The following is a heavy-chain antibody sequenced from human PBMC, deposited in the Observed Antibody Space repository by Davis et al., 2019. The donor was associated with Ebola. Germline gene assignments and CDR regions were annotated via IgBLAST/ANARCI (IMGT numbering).Heavy chain of an antibody. CDR3: ATYSSRTFYYYYGMDV. V-gene: IGHV1-8*02. D-gene: IGHD6-13*01. J-gene: IGHJ6*02. CDR2: MNPNSGNT. Sequence: ASVKVSCKASGYTFTSYYMYWVRQATGQGLEWMGWMNPNSGNTGYAQKFQGRVTMTRNTSISTAYMELSSLRSEDTAVYYCATYSSRTFYYYYGMDVWGQGTTVTVSS. CDR1: GYTFTSYY.